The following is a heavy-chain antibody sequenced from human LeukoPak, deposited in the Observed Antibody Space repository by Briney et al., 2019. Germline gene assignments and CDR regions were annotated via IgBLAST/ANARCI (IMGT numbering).Heavy chain of an antibody. V-gene: IGHV3-30*02. CDR3: AKDRHYYDSSGYYYWNFDL. CDR1: GFVLSDYG. D-gene: IGHD3-22*01. J-gene: IGHJ2*01. Sequence: GGSLRLSCAASGFVLSDYGMHWVRQAPGKGLEWVAFVRNDGSNEYYVGSVKGRFTISRDNSKNTLYLQMNSLRAEDTAVYYCAKDRHYYDSSGYYYWNFDLWGRGTLVTVSS. CDR2: VRNDGSNE.